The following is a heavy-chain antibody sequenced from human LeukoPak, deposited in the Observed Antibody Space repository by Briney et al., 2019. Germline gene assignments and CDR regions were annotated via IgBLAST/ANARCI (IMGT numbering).Heavy chain of an antibody. CDR3: ARGDRLGYCTNGVCYPTDY. J-gene: IGHJ4*02. CDR1: GFTFSSYA. CDR2: ISSSSSYI. V-gene: IGHV3-21*01. Sequence: NPGGSLRLPCAASGFTFSSYAMNWVRQAPGKGLEWVSSISSSSSYIYYADSVKGRFTISRDNAKNSLYLQMNSLRAEDTAVYYCARGDRLGYCTNGVCYPTDYWGQGTLVTVSS. D-gene: IGHD2-8*01.